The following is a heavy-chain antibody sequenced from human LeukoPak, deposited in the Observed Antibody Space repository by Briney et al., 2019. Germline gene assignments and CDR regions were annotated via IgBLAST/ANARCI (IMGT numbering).Heavy chain of an antibody. V-gene: IGHV1-18*01. J-gene: IGHJ5*02. CDR2: ISAYNGNT. CDR1: GGTFSSYA. CDR3: ASYQLLYPNWFDP. D-gene: IGHD2-2*02. Sequence: ASVKVSCKASGGTFSSYAISWVRQAPGQGLEWMGWISAYNGNTNCAQKLQGRVTMTTDTSTSTAYMELRSLRSDDTAVYYCASYQLLYPNWFDPWGQGTLVTVSS.